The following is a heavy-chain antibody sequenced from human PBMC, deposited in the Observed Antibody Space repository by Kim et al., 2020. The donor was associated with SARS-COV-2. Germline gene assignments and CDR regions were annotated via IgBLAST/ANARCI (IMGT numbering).Heavy chain of an antibody. CDR1: GFTFSSYS. J-gene: IGHJ6*02. CDR2: ISSSSSYI. V-gene: IGHV3-21*01. CDR3: ARRGQLKDYYYYGMDV. D-gene: IGHD6-6*01. Sequence: GGSLRLSCAASGFTFSSYSMNWVRQAPGKGLEWVSSISSSSSYIYYADSVKGRFTISRDNAKNSLYLQMNSLRAEDTAVYYCARRGQLKDYYYYGMDVWGQGTTVTVSS.